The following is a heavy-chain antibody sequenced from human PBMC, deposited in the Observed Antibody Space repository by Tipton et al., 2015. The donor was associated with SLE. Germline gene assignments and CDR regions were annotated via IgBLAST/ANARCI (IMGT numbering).Heavy chain of an antibody. CDR2: IYYSGSA. CDR3: ARARRGLRFLEWFYFDY. Sequence: TLSLTCTVSGGSISTNDYWAWIRQPPGKGLEWIGTIYYSGSAYYSPSLKSRVTISVDTSKNQFSLELSSVTAADTAVYYCARARRGLRFLEWFYFDYWGQGTLVTVSS. V-gene: IGHV4-39*01. D-gene: IGHD3-3*01. CDR1: GGSISTNDY. J-gene: IGHJ4*02.